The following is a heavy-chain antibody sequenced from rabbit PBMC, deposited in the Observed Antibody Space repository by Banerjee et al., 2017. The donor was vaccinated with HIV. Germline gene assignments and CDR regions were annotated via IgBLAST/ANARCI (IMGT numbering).Heavy chain of an antibody. J-gene: IGHJ4*01. CDR3: ARYASSSGYLDL. CDR2: IKTGSSGST. V-gene: IGHV1S45*01. Sequence: QEQLEESGGDLVKPEGSLTLTCTASGFSFSSRYWIWWVRQAPGKGLEWIACIKTGSSGSTYYASWAKGRFTISKTSSTTVTLQMTSLTAADTATYFCARYASSSGYLDLWGPGTLVTVS. D-gene: IGHD1-1*01. CDR1: GFSFSSRYW.